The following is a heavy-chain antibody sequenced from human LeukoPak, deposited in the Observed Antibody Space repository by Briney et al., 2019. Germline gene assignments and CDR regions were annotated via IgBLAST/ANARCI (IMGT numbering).Heavy chain of an antibody. CDR1: GGTFSSYA. J-gene: IGHJ4*02. CDR3: AREGGIPRRDGYNFDY. Sequence: SVKVSCKASGGTFSSYAISWVRQAPGQGLEWMGRIIPIFGTANYAQKFQGRVTITTDESTSTAYMELSSPRSEDTAVYYCAREGGIPRRDGYNFDYWGQGTLVTVSS. D-gene: IGHD5-24*01. V-gene: IGHV1-69*05. CDR2: IIPIFGTA.